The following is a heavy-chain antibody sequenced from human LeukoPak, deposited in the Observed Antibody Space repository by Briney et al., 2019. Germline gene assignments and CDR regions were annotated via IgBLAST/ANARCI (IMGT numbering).Heavy chain of an antibody. CDR2: ISTYNGNA. D-gene: IGHD3/OR15-3a*01. V-gene: IGHV1-18*01. J-gene: IGHJ6*03. Sequence: ASVKVSCKASGYTFTSYGINWVRQAPGQGLEWMGWISTYNGNANYAQKFQGRVTMTRDMSTSTVYMELSSLRSEDTAVYYCARDLEMVFAGNTDPGGYYYYYMDVWGKGTTVTVSS. CDR1: GYTFTSYG. CDR3: ARDLEMVFAGNTDPGGYYYYYMDV.